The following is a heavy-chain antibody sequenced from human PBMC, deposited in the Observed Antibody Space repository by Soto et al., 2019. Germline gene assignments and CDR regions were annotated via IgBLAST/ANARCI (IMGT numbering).Heavy chain of an antibody. CDR3: ARDLCYYDNRGTRFDP. D-gene: IGHD3-22*01. V-gene: IGHV4-31*03. J-gene: IGHJ5*02. Sequence: SETLSLTCTVSGGSISSGGYYWSWIRQHPGKGLEWIGYIYYSGSTYYNPSLKSRVTISVDTSQSQFSLKLSSVTAADTAFYYCARDLCYYDNRGTRFDPWGQGTLVTVSS. CDR2: IYYSGST. CDR1: GGSISSGGYY.